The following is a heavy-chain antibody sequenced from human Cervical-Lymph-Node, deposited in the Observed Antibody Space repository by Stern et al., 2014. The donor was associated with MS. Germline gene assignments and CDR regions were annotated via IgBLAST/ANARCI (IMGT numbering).Heavy chain of an antibody. D-gene: IGHD3-3*01. CDR3: ASRYYDFWSGYYKDYYYGMDV. CDR1: GFTFSSYS. Sequence: EVQLVESGGGLVQPGGSLRLSCAASGFTFSSYSMNWVRQAPGKGLEWVSYISSSSSTIYYADSVKGRFTISRDNAKNSLYLQMNSLRDEDTAVYYCASRYYDFWSGYYKDYYYGMDVWGQGTTVTVSS. CDR2: ISSSSSTI. J-gene: IGHJ6*02. V-gene: IGHV3-48*02.